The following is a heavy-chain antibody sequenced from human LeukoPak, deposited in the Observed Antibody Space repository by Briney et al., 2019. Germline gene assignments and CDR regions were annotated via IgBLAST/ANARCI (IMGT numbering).Heavy chain of an antibody. CDR3: ARGGGPSRIWSHYYYMDV. Sequence: PSETLSLTCAVYGGSFSGYQWSWVRQSPGKGLECIGEINDSGNTNYNPSLKSRVTMSIATSKKQFSLRLRSVTAADTAVYYCARGGGPSRIWSHYYYMDVWGKGTTVIVSS. CDR1: GGSFSGYQ. J-gene: IGHJ6*03. D-gene: IGHD2/OR15-2a*01. V-gene: IGHV4-34*01. CDR2: INDSGNT.